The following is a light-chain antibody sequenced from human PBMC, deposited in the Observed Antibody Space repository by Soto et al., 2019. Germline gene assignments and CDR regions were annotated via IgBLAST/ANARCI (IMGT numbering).Light chain of an antibody. CDR1: QSVSSY. J-gene: IGKJ2*01. Sequence: EIVLTQSPATLSLSPGERATLSCRASQSVSSYLAWYQQKPGQAPRLLIYDASNRATGIPARFSGSGSGTDFTLTISSLEPKDFAVNYCQQRKTFGQGTKLEIK. V-gene: IGKV3-11*01. CDR2: DAS. CDR3: QQRKT.